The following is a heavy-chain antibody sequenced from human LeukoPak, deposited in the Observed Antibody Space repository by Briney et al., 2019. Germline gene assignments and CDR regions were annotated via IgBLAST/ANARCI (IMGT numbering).Heavy chain of an antibody. Sequence: SMKVSCKASGYTFTSYAMHWVRQAPGQGLEWMGGIIPIFGTANYAQKFQGRVTITADESTSTAYMELSSLRSEDTAVYYCARVRSIYDSSGYYSLYYFDYWGQGTLVTVSS. CDR2: IIPIFGTA. CDR3: ARVRSIYDSSGYYSLYYFDY. J-gene: IGHJ4*02. D-gene: IGHD3-22*01. V-gene: IGHV1-69*13. CDR1: GYTFTSYA.